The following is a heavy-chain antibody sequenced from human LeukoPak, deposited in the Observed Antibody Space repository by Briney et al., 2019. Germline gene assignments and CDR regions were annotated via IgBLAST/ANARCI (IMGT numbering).Heavy chain of an antibody. Sequence: RGSLRLSCAASGFSFAGYALTWVRQAPGQGLEWVSGITGGGTSTYYADFVKGRLTISRDNSQNTVYLQMNSLRVEDTAVYYCAKTSGYYAYYSGMDVWGKGTTVTVSS. CDR1: GFSFAGYA. V-gene: IGHV3-23*01. CDR3: AKTSGYYAYYSGMDV. D-gene: IGHD5-12*01. CDR2: ITGGGTST. J-gene: IGHJ6*04.